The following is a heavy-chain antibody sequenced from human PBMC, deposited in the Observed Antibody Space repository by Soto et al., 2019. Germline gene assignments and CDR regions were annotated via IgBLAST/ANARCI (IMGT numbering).Heavy chain of an antibody. CDR3: ARSRDIVVVVAATRFDY. V-gene: IGHV1-69*12. CDR1: GGTFSSYA. Sequence: QVQLVQSGAAVKKPGSSVKVSCKASGGTFSSYAISWVRQAPGQGLERMGGIIPIFGTANYAQKFQGRVTITADESTSTAYMELSSLRSEDTAVYYCARSRDIVVVVAATRFDYWGQGTLVTVSS. J-gene: IGHJ4*02. CDR2: IIPIFGTA. D-gene: IGHD2-15*01.